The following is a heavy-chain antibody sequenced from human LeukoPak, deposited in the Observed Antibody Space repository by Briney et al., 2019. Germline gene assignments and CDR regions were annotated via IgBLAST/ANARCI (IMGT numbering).Heavy chain of an antibody. V-gene: IGHV4-59*08. CDR3: ARQGEFSGSYLDY. Sequence: SETLSLTCTVSGGSISSYYWSWIRQPPGKGLEWIGYIYYSGSTNYNPSLKSRVTISVDTSKNQFSLKLSSVTAADTAVYYCARQGEFSGSYLDYWGQGTLVTVSS. J-gene: IGHJ4*02. CDR1: GGSISSYY. CDR2: IYYSGST. D-gene: IGHD1-26*01.